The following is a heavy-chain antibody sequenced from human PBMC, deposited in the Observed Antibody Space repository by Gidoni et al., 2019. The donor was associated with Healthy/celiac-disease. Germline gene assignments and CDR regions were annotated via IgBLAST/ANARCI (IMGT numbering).Heavy chain of an antibody. D-gene: IGHD6-19*01. V-gene: IGHV1-46*01. CDR3: AREIAVADGMDV. CDR1: GYTFTSYS. J-gene: IGHJ6*02. Sequence: QVQLVQSGAEVKKPGASVKVSCKASGYTFTSYSMHWVRQAPGQGLEWMGIINPSGGGTSYAQKFQGRVTMTRDTSTSTVYMELSSLRSEDTAVYYCAREIAVADGMDVWGQGTTVTVSS. CDR2: INPSGGGT.